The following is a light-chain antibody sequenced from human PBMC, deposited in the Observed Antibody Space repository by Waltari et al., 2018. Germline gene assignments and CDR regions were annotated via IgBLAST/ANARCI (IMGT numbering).Light chain of an antibody. CDR1: SSAVGGYNY. Sequence: QSALTQPPSASGSPGQSVTIPCTGTSSAVGGYNYVSWYQHHPGKAPKLMIYEVSKRPSGVPDRFSGSKSGNTASLTVSGLQAEDEADYYCSSYAGFNNFVVFGGGTSVTVL. J-gene: IGLJ2*01. CDR2: EVS. CDR3: SSYAGFNNFVV. V-gene: IGLV2-8*01.